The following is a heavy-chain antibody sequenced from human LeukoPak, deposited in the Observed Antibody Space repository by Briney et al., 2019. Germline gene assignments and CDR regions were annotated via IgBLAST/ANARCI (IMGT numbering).Heavy chain of an antibody. CDR2: ISPTGSTT. J-gene: IGHJ4*02. D-gene: IGHD2-21*02. V-gene: IGHV3-74*01. Sequence: GGSLRLSCTASGFSFSGHWMHWARQLPGKGLVWVSRISPTGSTTSYADSVKGRFTISRDNSKNTLYLQMNNLRAEDTAMYYCARGLTQIPRLATGLGHWGQGTLVTVSS. CDR1: GFSFSGHW. CDR3: ARGLTQIPRLATGLGH.